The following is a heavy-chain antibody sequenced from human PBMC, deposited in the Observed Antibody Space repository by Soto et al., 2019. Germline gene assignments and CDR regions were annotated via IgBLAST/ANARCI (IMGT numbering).Heavy chain of an antibody. D-gene: IGHD5-18*01. Sequence: GASVKVSCKASGGTFSSYAISWVRQAPGQGLEWMGGIIPIFGTANYAQKFQGRVTITADESTSTAYMELSSLRSEDTAVYYCARGDTAMAPGYYYGMDVGGKGTRVPVS. CDR3: ARGDTAMAPGYYYGMDV. J-gene: IGHJ6*04. CDR1: GGTFSSYA. CDR2: IIPIFGTA. V-gene: IGHV1-69*13.